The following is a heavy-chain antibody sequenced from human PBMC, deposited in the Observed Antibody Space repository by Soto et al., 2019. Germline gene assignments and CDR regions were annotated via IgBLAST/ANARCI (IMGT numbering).Heavy chain of an antibody. J-gene: IGHJ5*02. CDR1: GGSVSSYY. D-gene: IGHD4-17*01. Sequence: SETLSLTCTVSGGSVSSYYWSWIRQPPGKGLEWIGYIYYSGSTNYNPSLKSRVTISVDTSKNQFSLKLSSVTAADTAVYYCARKASYGDYEVWFDPWGQGTLVTVSS. CDR2: IYYSGST. V-gene: IGHV4-59*02. CDR3: ARKASYGDYEVWFDP.